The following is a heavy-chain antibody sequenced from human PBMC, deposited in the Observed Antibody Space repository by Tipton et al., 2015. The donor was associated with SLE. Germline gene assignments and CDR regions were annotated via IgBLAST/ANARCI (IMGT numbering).Heavy chain of an antibody. Sequence: TLSLTCAVSGYSISSGYYWGWIRQPPGKGLEWIGSIYHSGSTYYNPSLKSRVTISVDTSKNQFSLKLSSVTAADTAVYYCASLRTEYYYGSRADYWDQGTLVTVSS. D-gene: IGHD3-10*01. CDR2: IYHSGST. J-gene: IGHJ4*02. CDR1: GYSISSGYY. CDR3: ASLRTEYYYGSRADY. V-gene: IGHV4-38-2*01.